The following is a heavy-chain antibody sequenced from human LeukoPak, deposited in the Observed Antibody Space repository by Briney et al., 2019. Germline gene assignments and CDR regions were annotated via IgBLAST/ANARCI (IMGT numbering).Heavy chain of an antibody. V-gene: IGHV3-33*01. CDR2: IWYGGSNK. J-gene: IGHJ5*02. D-gene: IGHD2-15*01. Sequence: GGSLRLSCAASGFTFSSYGMHWVRQAPGKGLEWVAVIWYGGSNKYYADSVKGRFTISRDNSKNTLYLQMNSLRAEDTAVYYCARDFEVAENWFDPWGQGTLVTVSS. CDR1: GFTFSSYG. CDR3: ARDFEVAENWFDP.